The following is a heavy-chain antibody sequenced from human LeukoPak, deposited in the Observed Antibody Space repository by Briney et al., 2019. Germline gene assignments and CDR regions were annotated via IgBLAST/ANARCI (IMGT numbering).Heavy chain of an antibody. CDR3: TREYFSANYFFYYMDV. CDR2: IDHSGST. Sequence: SETLSLTCTVSGGSFSRYFWTWIRQTPGKGLEWIGYIDHSGSTNYSPSLQSRVTISIDTSKNQFSLKLNSVTAADTAVYYCTREYFSANYFFYYMDVWGTGTTVTVSS. D-gene: IGHD3-3*01. V-gene: IGHV4-59*01. CDR1: GGSFSRYF. J-gene: IGHJ6*03.